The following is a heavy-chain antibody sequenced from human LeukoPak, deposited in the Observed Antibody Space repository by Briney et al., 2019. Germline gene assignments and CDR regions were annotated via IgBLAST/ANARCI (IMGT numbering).Heavy chain of an antibody. CDR1: GYTLTELS. V-gene: IGHV1-24*01. J-gene: IGHJ4*02. D-gene: IGHD3-22*01. CDR3: ATDPWDYDSSGYEFDY. Sequence: ASVKVSCKVSGYTLTELSMHWVRQAPGKGLEWMGGFDPEDGETIYAQKFQGRGTMTEDTSTDTAYMELSSLRSEDTAVYYCATDPWDYDSSGYEFDYWGQGTLVTVSS. CDR2: FDPEDGET.